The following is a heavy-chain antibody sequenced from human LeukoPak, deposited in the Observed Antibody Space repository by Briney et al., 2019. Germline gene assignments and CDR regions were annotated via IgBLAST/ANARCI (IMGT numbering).Heavy chain of an antibody. J-gene: IGHJ6*02. Sequence: GGSLRLSCAASGLIVSSNYMSWVRQAPGKGLEWVSSISSSSSYIYYADSVKGRFTISRDNAKNSLYLQMNSLRAEDTAVYYCARDEDYGDYAAYYYGMDVWGQGTTVTVSS. CDR2: ISSSSSYI. CDR1: GLIVSSNY. D-gene: IGHD4-17*01. V-gene: IGHV3-21*01. CDR3: ARDEDYGDYAAYYYGMDV.